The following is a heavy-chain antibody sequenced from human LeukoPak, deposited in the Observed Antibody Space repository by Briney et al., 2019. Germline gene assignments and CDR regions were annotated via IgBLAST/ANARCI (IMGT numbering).Heavy chain of an antibody. V-gene: IGHV3-66*01. CDR1: GFNVSSHH. J-gene: IGHJ4*02. D-gene: IGHD5-24*01. CDR2: IYSGGFSCVGL. Sequence: GGALRLSCVVSGFNVSSHHMNWVRQAPGKGLEWVSVIYSGGFSCVGLHYAYAVKVRFTTSSEISKNMLDIQMNSLRANDTAVYYCARELRGDGFNSFDHWGLGILVTVSS. CDR3: ARELRGDGFNSFDH.